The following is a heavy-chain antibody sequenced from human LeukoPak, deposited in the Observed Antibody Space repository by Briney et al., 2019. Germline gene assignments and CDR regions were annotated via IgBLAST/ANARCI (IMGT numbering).Heavy chain of an antibody. J-gene: IGHJ1*01. CDR3: AKGSPLVYDILTGYYYGVGFEYFQH. V-gene: IGHV3-30*02. Sequence: GGSLRLSCAASGFTFSSYGMHWVRQAPGKGLEWVAFIRYDGSNKYYADSVKGRFTISRDNSKNTLYLLMNSLRAEDTAVYYCAKGSPLVYDILTGYYYGVGFEYFQHWGQGTLVTVSS. D-gene: IGHD3-9*01. CDR1: GFTFSSYG. CDR2: IRYDGSNK.